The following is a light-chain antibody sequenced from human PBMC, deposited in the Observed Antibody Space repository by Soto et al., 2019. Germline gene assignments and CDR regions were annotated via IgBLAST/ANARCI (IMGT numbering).Light chain of an antibody. Sequence: QSALTQPASVSGSPGQSIAISCTGTSSDVGSYNYVSWYQRHPGKAPKLIIYEVNNRPSGVSNRFSGSKSGNTASLTISGLQAEDEADYYCSSYTTSSTLLFGGGTQLTVL. CDR3: SSYTTSSTLL. CDR1: SSDVGSYNY. V-gene: IGLV2-14*01. J-gene: IGLJ2*01. CDR2: EVN.